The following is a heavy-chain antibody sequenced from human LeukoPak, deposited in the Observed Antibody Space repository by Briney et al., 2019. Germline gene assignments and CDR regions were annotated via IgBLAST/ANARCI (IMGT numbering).Heavy chain of an antibody. Sequence: GGSLRLSCAASGFTFSSYSMSWVRQAPGKWLEWVSAISGSGGSTYYADSVKGRFTISRDNSKNTLYLQMNSLRAEDTAVYYCAKVTYGSGTYGAFDYWGQGTLVTVSS. J-gene: IGHJ4*02. CDR1: GFTFSSYS. CDR2: ISGSGGST. D-gene: IGHD3-10*01. CDR3: AKVTYGSGTYGAFDY. V-gene: IGHV3-23*01.